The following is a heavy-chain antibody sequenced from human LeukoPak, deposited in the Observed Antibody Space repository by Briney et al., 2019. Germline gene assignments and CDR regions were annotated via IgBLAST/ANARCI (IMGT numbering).Heavy chain of an antibody. CDR1: GGTFSSYA. J-gene: IGHJ4*02. V-gene: IGHV1-69*05. D-gene: IGHD3-9*01. CDR2: IIAMFGRA. Sequence: GASVKVSCKASGGTFSSYAISWVRQAPGQGLEWMGGIIAMFGRANHAQKFQGRVTITTDESTSTAYMELSSLRSEDTAVYYCATDVYILTGYAYWGQGTLVTVSS. CDR3: ATDVYILTGYAY.